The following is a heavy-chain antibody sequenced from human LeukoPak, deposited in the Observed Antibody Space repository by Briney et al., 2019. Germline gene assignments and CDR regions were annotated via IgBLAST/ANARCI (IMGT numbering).Heavy chain of an antibody. J-gene: IGHJ6*02. CDR1: GGSFSGYY. V-gene: IGHV4-34*01. CDR2: THHSGST. CDR3: ARGDYYRMDV. Sequence: PSETLSLTCAVYGGSFSGYYWSWIRQPPGKELEWVGETHHSGSTNYNPSLKGRVTILIDKSKSQFSLMLSSVTAADTAVYYCARGDYYRMDVWGQGTTVTVSS. D-gene: IGHD3-16*01.